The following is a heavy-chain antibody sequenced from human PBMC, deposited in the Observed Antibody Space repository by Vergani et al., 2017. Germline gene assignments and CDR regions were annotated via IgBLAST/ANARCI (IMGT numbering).Heavy chain of an antibody. CDR3: ARDFSIWWLFDY. D-gene: IGHD5-12*01. Sequence: QVQLVESGGGVVQPGRSLRLSCAASGFTFSSYAMHWVRQAPGKGLEWVAVISYDGSNKYYADSVKGRFTISRDNSKNTLYLQMNSLRAEDTAVYYCARDFSIWWLFDYWSQGTLVTVSS. CDR1: GFTFSSYA. CDR2: ISYDGSNK. J-gene: IGHJ4*02. V-gene: IGHV3-30-3*01.